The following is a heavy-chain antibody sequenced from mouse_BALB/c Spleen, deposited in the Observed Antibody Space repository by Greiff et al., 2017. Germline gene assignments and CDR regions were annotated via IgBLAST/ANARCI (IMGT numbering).Heavy chain of an antibody. D-gene: IGHD2-3*01. V-gene: IGHV5-17*02. CDR3: ARWEGWAPRPYAMDY. CDR2: ISSGSSTI. Sequence: DVMLVESGGGLVQPGGSRKLSCAASGFTFSSFGMHWVRQAPEKGLEWVAYISSGSSTIYYADTVKGRFTISRDNTKNTLFLQMTSLRSEDTAMYYGARWEGWAPRPYAMDYWGQGTAVTVSS. J-gene: IGHJ4*01. CDR1: GFTFSSFG.